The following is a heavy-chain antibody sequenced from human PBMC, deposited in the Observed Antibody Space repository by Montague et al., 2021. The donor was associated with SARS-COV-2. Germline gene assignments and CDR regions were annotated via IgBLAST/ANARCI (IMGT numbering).Heavy chain of an antibody. CDR1: GFIVSNKY. CDR3: ATSGAPNLGDS. CDR2: IYPDGST. J-gene: IGHJ4*02. Sequence: SLRLSFSASGFIVSNKYVSWVRQAAGKGLDWVSIIYPDGSTYYSDSLKGRFTISRDNSKNTLYLQMNDLEPEDMAVYYCATSGAPNLGDSWGQGTLVTVSS. V-gene: IGHV3-53*01. D-gene: IGHD2-8*01.